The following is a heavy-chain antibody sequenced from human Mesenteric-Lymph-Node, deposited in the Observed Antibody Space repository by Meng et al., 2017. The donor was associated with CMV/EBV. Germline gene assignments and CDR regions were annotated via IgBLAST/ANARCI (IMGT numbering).Heavy chain of an antibody. CDR3: AGGIAAAGSRWFDH. D-gene: IGHD6-13*01. CDR2: IIPILGIA. CDR1: GGTFSSYT. J-gene: IGHJ5*02. Sequence: QVQLLQSGVEVKKPGPSVTVTFKASGGTFSSYTISWVRQAPGQGLEWMGRIIPILGIATYAQKFQSRVTITADKSTSNAYMELSSLRSEDTAVYYCAGGIAAAGSRWFDHWGQGTLVTVSS. V-gene: IGHV1-69*02.